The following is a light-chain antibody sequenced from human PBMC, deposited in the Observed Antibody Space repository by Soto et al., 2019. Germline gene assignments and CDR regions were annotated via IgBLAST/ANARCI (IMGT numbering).Light chain of an antibody. J-gene: IGKJ4*01. CDR2: DPS. Sequence: DIVLTQSPATLSLSPGERATLSCRASQSVSSYLAWYQQKPGQAPRLLIYDPSNRATGTPARFSGSGSGTDFTLSISSLEPEDFEVYYCQQRSTWLTFGGGTKVEIK. CDR1: QSVSSY. CDR3: QQRSTWLT. V-gene: IGKV3-11*01.